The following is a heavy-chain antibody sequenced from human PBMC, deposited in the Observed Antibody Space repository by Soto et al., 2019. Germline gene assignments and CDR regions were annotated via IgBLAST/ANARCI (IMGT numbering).Heavy chain of an antibody. J-gene: IGHJ4*02. CDR1: GGSISSGDYY. CDR2: IYYSGST. V-gene: IGHV4-30-4*01. Sequence: SETLSLTCTVSGGSISSGDYYWSWIRQPPGKGLEWIGYIYYSGSTYYNPSLKSRVTISVDTSKNQFSLKLSSVTAADTAVYYCAREEPDVYDSSGYYGLWGQGTLVTVSS. D-gene: IGHD3-22*01. CDR3: AREEPDVYDSSGYYGL.